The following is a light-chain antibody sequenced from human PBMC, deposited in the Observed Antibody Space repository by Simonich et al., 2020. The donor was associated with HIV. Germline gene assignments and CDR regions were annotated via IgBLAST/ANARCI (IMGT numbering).Light chain of an antibody. CDR1: SSDVGGYNY. J-gene: IGLJ1*01. Sequence: QSALTQPRSVSGSPGQSVTISCTGTSSDVGGYNYVSWYQQHPGKAPKLMIYDVSQRPSGVPDRVSGSKSGNTASLTISGLQAEDEADYYCCSYAGSNTSMVFGTGTKVTVL. V-gene: IGLV2-11*01. CDR3: CSYAGSNTSMV. CDR2: DVS.